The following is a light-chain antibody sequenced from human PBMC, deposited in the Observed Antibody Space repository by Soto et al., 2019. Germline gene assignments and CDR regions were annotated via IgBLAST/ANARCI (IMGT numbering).Light chain of an antibody. V-gene: IGKV4-1*01. CDR3: QQYYSTPPT. CDR1: QSVLYSSNNKNY. Sequence: DILMTQSPDSLAVSLGGRATINCKSSQSVLYSSNNKNYLAWYQQKPGQPPKLLIYWASTRESGVPDRFSGSGSGTDFTLTISSLQAEDVAVYYCQQYYSTPPTFGQGTKVDIK. CDR2: WAS. J-gene: IGKJ1*01.